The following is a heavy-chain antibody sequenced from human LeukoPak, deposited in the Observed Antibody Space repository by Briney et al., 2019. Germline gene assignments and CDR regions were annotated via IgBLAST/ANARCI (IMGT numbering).Heavy chain of an antibody. CDR3: ARGVSSSWYDWFDP. CDR2: IYYSGST. D-gene: IGHD6-13*01. CDR1: GGSISSGGYY. J-gene: IGHJ5*02. V-gene: IGHV4-31*03. Sequence: SETLSLTCTVSGGSISSGGYYWSWIRQHPGKGLEWIGYIYYSGSTYYNPSLKSRVTISVDRSKNQFSLKLSSVTVADTAVYYCARGVSSSWYDWFDPWGQGTLVTVSS.